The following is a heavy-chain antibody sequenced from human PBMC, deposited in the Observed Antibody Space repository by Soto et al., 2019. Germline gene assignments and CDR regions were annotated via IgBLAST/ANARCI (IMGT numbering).Heavy chain of an antibody. D-gene: IGHD4-17*01. Sequence: SETLSLTCTVSGVSISNDVYYWTWIRQYPGKGLEWVGYIYYTGSTYYNPSLTSRVMMSVDTSKNQFSLKLSSVTAADSAVYYCARQEYGDYVFLDYWGQGTLVTVSS. J-gene: IGHJ4*02. CDR1: GVSISNDVYY. V-gene: IGHV4-31*03. CDR3: ARQEYGDYVFLDY. CDR2: IYYTGST.